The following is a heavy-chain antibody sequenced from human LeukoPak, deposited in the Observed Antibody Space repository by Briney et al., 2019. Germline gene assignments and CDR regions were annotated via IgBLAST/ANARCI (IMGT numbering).Heavy chain of an antibody. V-gene: IGHV1-18*01. J-gene: IGHJ3*02. CDR2: ISAYNGNT. CDR3: ARDLGRPADDAFDI. CDR1: GYTFTSYG. Sequence: ASVKVSCKASGYTFTSYGSSWVRQAPGQGLEWMGWISAYNGNTNYAQKLQGRVTMTTDTSTSTAYMELRSLRSDDTAMYYCARDLGRPADDAFDIWGQGTMVTVSS.